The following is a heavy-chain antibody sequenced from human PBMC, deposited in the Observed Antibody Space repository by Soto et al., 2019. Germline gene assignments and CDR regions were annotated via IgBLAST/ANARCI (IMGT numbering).Heavy chain of an antibody. D-gene: IGHD2-15*01. V-gene: IGHV3-15*01. Sequence: GGSLRLSCAASGFTFSNAWMSWVRQAPGKGLEWVGRIKSKIDGGTTDYAAPVKGRFTISRDDSKNTLYLQMNSLKTEDTAVYYCTTGYCSGGSCYSYYYYYGMDVWGQGTTVTVSS. CDR3: TTGYCSGGSCYSYYYYYGMDV. CDR2: IKSKIDGGTT. CDR1: GFTFSNAW. J-gene: IGHJ6*02.